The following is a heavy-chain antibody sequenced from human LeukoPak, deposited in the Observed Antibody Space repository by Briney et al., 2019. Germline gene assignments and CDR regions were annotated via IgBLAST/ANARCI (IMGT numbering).Heavy chain of an antibody. D-gene: IGHD2/OR15-2a*01. CDR2: INHDGST. J-gene: IGHJ5*02. CDR3: AREGANSNFVNWFDT. V-gene: IGHV4-34*01. Sequence: SETLSLTCAVYGGSFRDYYWSWIRQPPGKGLEWIGEINHDGSTNYNPSLKSRVTMSIDASKSQFFLTLTPVTAADTAVYYCAREGANSNFVNWFDTWGQGTLVTVSS. CDR1: GGSFRDYY.